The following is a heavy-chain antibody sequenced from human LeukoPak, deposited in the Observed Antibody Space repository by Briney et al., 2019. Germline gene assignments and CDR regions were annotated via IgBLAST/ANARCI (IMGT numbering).Heavy chain of an antibody. D-gene: IGHD3-22*01. Sequence: GGSLRLSCAASGFTFSSYGMHWVRQAPGKGLEWVAFIRYDGSNKYYADSVKGRFTISRDNSKNTLYLQMNSLRAEDTAVYYCARAPYYYDSSGYYCWGQGTLVTVSS. V-gene: IGHV3-30*02. CDR2: IRYDGSNK. CDR3: ARAPYYYDSSGYYC. J-gene: IGHJ4*02. CDR1: GFTFSSYG.